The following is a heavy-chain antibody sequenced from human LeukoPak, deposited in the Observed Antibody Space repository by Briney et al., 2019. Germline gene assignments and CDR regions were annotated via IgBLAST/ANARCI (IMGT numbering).Heavy chain of an antibody. CDR3: GRGDSSGLDY. CDR2: IYYSGST. CDR1: GGSISSYY. J-gene: IGHJ4*02. D-gene: IGHD6-19*01. Sequence: SETLSLTCTVSGGSISSYYWSWIRQPPGKGLEWIGYIYYSGSTNCNPSLKSRVTISVDTSKNQFSLKLSSVTAADTAVYYCGRGDSSGLDYWGQGTLVTVSS. V-gene: IGHV4-59*08.